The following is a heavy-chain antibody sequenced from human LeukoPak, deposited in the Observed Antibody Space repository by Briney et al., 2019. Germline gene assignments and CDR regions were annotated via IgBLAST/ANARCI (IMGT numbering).Heavy chain of an antibody. CDR2: ITSTSRSI. J-gene: IGHJ4*02. Sequence: PGGSLRLSCAASGFTFSSYTTSWVRQAPGKGLEWVSSITSTSRSIYYADSVKGRFTISRDNAKNSLYLQMSSLRAEDTAVYYCARASPVDYWGQGTLVTVSS. V-gene: IGHV3-21*01. CDR1: GFTFSSYT. CDR3: ARASPVDY.